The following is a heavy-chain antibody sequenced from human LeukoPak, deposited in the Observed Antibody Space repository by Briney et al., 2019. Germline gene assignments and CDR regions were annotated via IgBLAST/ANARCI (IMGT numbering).Heavy chain of an antibody. CDR1: GYTFTSYG. Sequence: ASVKVSCKASGYTFTSYGISWVRQAPGQGLEWMGWISAYNGNTNYAQKLQGRVTMTTDTSTSTAYMELRRLRSDDTAVYYCARVSVQLWVPDYWGQGTLVTVSS. J-gene: IGHJ4*02. CDR3: ARVSVQLWVPDY. V-gene: IGHV1-18*01. D-gene: IGHD5-18*01. CDR2: ISAYNGNT.